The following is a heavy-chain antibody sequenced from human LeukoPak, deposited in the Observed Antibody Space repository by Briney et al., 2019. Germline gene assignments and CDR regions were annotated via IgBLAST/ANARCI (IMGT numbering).Heavy chain of an antibody. CDR2: IYYSGST. Sequence: KTSETLSLTCTVSGGSISSYYWSWIRQPPGKGLEWIGYIYYSGSTNYNPSLKSRVTISVDTSKNQFSLKLSSVTAADTAVYYCARGSTYFDWLPKNYYMDVWGKGTTVTVSS. D-gene: IGHD3-9*01. CDR1: GGSISSYY. V-gene: IGHV4-59*01. CDR3: ARGSTYFDWLPKNYYMDV. J-gene: IGHJ6*03.